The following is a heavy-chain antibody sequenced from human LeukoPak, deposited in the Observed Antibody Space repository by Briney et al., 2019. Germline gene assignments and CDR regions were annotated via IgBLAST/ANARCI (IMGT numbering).Heavy chain of an antibody. Sequence: PSEALSLTCTVSGGSISSSNYYWGWIRQPPGKGLEWIGSMYYTGTTYYKPSLKSRVTISEDTSKNQFSLKLSSVTAADTAVYYCARIGRGTHYTHFDYWGQGTLVTVSS. CDR3: ARIGRGTHYTHFDY. D-gene: IGHD3-10*01. CDR2: MYYTGTT. J-gene: IGHJ4*02. V-gene: IGHV4-39*01. CDR1: GGSISSSNYY.